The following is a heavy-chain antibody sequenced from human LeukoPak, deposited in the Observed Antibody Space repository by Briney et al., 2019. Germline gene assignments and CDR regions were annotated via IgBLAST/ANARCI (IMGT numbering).Heavy chain of an antibody. D-gene: IGHD4-17*01. J-gene: IGHJ3*02. CDR3: AHSGTVTTPHDAFDI. Sequence: SGPTLVHPPRTLTLTCTFSGFSLSTGGVGVGWIRQPPGKALEWLPLIYWNDDKRYSPSLRSRLTITKDTSKNQVVLTMTNMDPVDTATYYCAHSGTVTTPHDAFDIWGQGTMVTVSS. CDR2: IYWNDDK. V-gene: IGHV2-5*01. CDR1: GFSLSTGGVG.